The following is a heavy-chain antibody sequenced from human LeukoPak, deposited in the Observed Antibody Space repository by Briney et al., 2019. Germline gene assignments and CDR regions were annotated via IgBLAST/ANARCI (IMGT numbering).Heavy chain of an antibody. CDR1: GGSINSSGYY. D-gene: IGHD3-3*01. J-gene: IGHJ4*02. CDR2: IYYSGST. Sequence: SETLSLTCTVSGGSINSSGYYWDWIRQPPGKGLEWIGSIYYSGSTFYNPSLKSRVTISVDTSKNQFSLKLSSVTAADTAVYYCARVRNGYTDYWGQGTLVTVSS. CDR3: ARVRNGYTDY. V-gene: IGHV4-39*07.